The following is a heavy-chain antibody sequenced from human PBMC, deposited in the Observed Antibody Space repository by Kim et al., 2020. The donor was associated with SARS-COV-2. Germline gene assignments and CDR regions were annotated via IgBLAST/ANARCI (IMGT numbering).Heavy chain of an antibody. CDR2: INTNTGNP. D-gene: IGHD3-10*01. CDR3: ARDQLKDTYYYGSGSYYNAFDI. V-gene: IGHV7-4-1*02. Sequence: ASVKVSCKASGYTFTSYAMNWVRQAPGQGLEWMGWINTNTGNPTYAQGFTGRFVFSLDTSVSTAYLQISSLKAEDTAVYYCARDQLKDTYYYGSGSYYNAFDIWGQGTIVTVSS. J-gene: IGHJ3*02. CDR1: GYTFTSYA.